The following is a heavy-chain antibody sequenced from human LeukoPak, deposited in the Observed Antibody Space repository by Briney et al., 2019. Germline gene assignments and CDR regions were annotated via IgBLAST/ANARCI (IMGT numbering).Heavy chain of an antibody. CDR2: IYPGDSDT. CDR1: AYTFNKNY. Sequence: GESLKISCKASAYTFNKNYIAWVRQVSGKGLEWMGIIYPGDSDTRYSPSFQGHVTISADESISTAFLQWSSVEATDSAMYYCVRGNQKYGDYVRDWGQGTLVTISS. CDR3: VRGNQKYGDYVRD. V-gene: IGHV5-51*01. J-gene: IGHJ4*02. D-gene: IGHD4-17*01.